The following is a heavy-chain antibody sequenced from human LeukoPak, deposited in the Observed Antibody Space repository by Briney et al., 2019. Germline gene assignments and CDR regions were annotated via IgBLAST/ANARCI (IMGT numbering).Heavy chain of an antibody. V-gene: IGHV4-59*08. CDR2: IYNAGTT. J-gene: IGHJ6*02. CDR3: ASTNFLLGYYYYGMDV. Sequence: AETLSLTCTVSGGSINTYYWGWIRQPPGKGLEWIGCIYNAGTTNYNPSLKSRVTLSADTSKNQFSLKLSSVTAADTAVYYCASTNFLLGYYYYGMDVWGPGTTVTVS. D-gene: IGHD2/OR15-2a*01. CDR1: GGSINTYY.